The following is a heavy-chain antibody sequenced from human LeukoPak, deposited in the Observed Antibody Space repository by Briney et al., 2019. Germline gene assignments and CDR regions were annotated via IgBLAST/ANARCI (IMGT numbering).Heavy chain of an antibody. J-gene: IGHJ4*02. D-gene: IGHD3-10*01. Sequence: GGSLRLSCAASGFTVSSNYMSWVRQAPGKGLEWVSVIYSGGSTYYADSVKGRFTISRDNSKNTVYLQMNSLRAEDTAVYYCARASRGVRGVMGNSDYWGQGTLVTVSS. CDR3: ARASRGVRGVMGNSDY. CDR1: GFTVSSNY. CDR2: IYSGGST. V-gene: IGHV3-66*02.